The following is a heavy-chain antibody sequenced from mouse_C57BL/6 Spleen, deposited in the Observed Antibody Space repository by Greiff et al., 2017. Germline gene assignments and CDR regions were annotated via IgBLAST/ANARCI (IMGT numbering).Heavy chain of an antibody. V-gene: IGHV6-6*01. D-gene: IGHD1-1*01. Sequence: EVQLMESGGGLVHPGGSMKLSCAASGFTFSDAWMDWVRQSPEKGLEWVAEIRNKANNHATYYAESVKGRFTISRDDSKSSVYLQMNSLRAEDTGIYYCSAYYGSSPWFAYWGQGTLVTVSA. CDR2: IRNKANNHAT. CDR1: GFTFSDAW. CDR3: SAYYGSSPWFAY. J-gene: IGHJ3*01.